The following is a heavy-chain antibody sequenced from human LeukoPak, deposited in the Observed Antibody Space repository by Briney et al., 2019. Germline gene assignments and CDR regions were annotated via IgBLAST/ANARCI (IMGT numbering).Heavy chain of an antibody. CDR3: ARDPYSSGWYPDAFDI. D-gene: IGHD6-19*01. Sequence: GGSLRLSCAASGFTFSSYSMNWVRQAPGKGLVWVSRISTDGGSTSYADSVKGRFTISRDNSKNTLYLQMNSLRAEDTAVYYCARDPYSSGWYPDAFDIWGQGTMVTVSS. V-gene: IGHV3-74*01. J-gene: IGHJ3*02. CDR1: GFTFSSYS. CDR2: ISTDGGST.